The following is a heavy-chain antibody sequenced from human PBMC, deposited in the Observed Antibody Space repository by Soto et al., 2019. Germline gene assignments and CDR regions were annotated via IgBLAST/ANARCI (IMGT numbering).Heavy chain of an antibody. J-gene: IGHJ4*02. CDR2: IQHDGRET. D-gene: IGHD1-7*01. CDR1: GFGFSSYW. CDR3: ARGTSHSYYANVWY. V-gene: IGHV3-7*03. Sequence: SLRLSSGASGFGFSSYWMSWVRQAPGKALECVANIQHDGRETFYVDSVKGRFTISRDNSNNTLYLQMDRLGVEDTAVYYCARGTSHSYYANVWYWRRRALVTVSS.